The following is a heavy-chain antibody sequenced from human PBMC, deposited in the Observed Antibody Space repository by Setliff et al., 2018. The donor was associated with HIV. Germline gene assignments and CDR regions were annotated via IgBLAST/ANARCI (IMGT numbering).Heavy chain of an antibody. V-gene: IGHV1-18*01. D-gene: IGHD3-10*01. Sequence: ASVKVSCKSSGYSFNNFGVSWVRQAPGQGLEWLGYINGYSSQTHFSPRLQGRLTLTTDTSTDTVYLELRRLISDDTAIYYCAREAPRYASGAFDVWGQGTMVTVSS. CDR2: INGYSSQT. CDR1: GYSFNNFG. CDR3: AREAPRYASGAFDV. J-gene: IGHJ3*01.